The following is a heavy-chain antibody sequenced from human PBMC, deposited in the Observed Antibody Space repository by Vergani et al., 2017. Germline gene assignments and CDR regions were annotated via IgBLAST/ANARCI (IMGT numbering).Heavy chain of an antibody. CDR2: INPNSGGT. CDR3: AKQYFVSGNYLFDY. Sequence: QVQLVQSGAEVKKPGASVKVSCKASGYTFTSYYMHWVRQAPGQGLEWMGWINPNSGGTNYAQKFQGRVTMTRDTSISTAYMELNNLRTEDTAIYYCAKQYFVSGNYLFDYWGQGTLVTVSS. V-gene: IGHV1-2*02. CDR1: GYTFTSYY. D-gene: IGHD3-10*01. J-gene: IGHJ4*02.